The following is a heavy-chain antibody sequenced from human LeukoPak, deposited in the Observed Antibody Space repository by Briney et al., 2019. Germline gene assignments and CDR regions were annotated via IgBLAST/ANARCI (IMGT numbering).Heavy chain of an antibody. CDR3: ARESDSSGWFDS. CDR1: GFSFDDYA. Sequence: GGSLRLSCAAPGFSFDDYAIHWVRQAPGKGLEWVSLISGDGGSTFYADSVKGRFTISRDNGKNSLYLQMSSLRSEDTALYYCARESDSSGWFDSWGQGTLVTVSS. V-gene: IGHV3-43*02. CDR2: ISGDGGST. D-gene: IGHD3-22*01. J-gene: IGHJ5*01.